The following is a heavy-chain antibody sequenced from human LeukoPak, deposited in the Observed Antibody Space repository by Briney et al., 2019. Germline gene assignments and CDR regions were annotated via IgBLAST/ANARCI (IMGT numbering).Heavy chain of an antibody. Sequence: SVKVSCKASGGTFSSYAISWVRQAPGQGLEWMGGIIPIFGTANYAQKFQGRVTITADESTSTAYMELSSLRSEDTAVYYCARGPRYYYGSGNPYYYYYMDVWGKGTTVTVSS. V-gene: IGHV1-69*13. J-gene: IGHJ6*03. D-gene: IGHD3-10*01. CDR3: ARGPRYYYGSGNPYYYYYMDV. CDR2: IIPIFGTA. CDR1: GGTFSSYA.